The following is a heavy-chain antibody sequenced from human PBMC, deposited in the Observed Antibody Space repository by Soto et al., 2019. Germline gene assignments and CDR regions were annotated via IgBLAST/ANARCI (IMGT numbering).Heavy chain of an antibody. CDR1: GYTFTSYA. J-gene: IGHJ3*02. CDR2: INAGNGNT. Sequence: ASVKVSCKASGYTFTSYAMHWVRQAPGQRLEWMGWINAGNGNTKYSQKFQGRVTITRDTSASTAYMELSSLRSEDTAVYYCATRAGYRSDGPLGHDAFDIWSQGTMVTVSS. CDR3: ATRAGYRSDGPLGHDAFDI. D-gene: IGHD3-16*02. V-gene: IGHV1-3*01.